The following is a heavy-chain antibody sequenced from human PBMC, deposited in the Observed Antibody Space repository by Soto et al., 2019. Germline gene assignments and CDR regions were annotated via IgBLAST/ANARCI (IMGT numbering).Heavy chain of an antibody. Sequence: QVQLVESGGGVVQPGRSLRLSCAASGFTFSSYAMHWVRQAPGKGLEWVAVISYDGSNKYYADSVKGRFTISRENSKNTLYLQMNCLRAEDTAVYYCARAKGYGSGTPTKTNYYYGMDVWGQGTKVTVSS. CDR2: ISYDGSNK. CDR3: ARAKGYGSGTPTKTNYYYGMDV. CDR1: GFTFSSYA. V-gene: IGHV3-30-3*01. J-gene: IGHJ6*02. D-gene: IGHD3-10*01.